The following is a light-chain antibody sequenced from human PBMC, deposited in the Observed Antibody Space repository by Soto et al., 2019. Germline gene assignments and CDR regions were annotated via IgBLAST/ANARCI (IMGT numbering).Light chain of an antibody. V-gene: IGKV1-5*01. J-gene: IGKJ1*01. CDR1: QSISSW. Sequence: DIQMTQSPSTLSASVGDRVTITCRASQSISSWLAWYQQKPGKAPKLLIYDASSLESGVPSRFSGSGSGTELTLTFSSLQPDDFPTNYCQQYKSHPTCTFGQGTKVEIK. CDR3: QQYKSHPTCT. CDR2: DAS.